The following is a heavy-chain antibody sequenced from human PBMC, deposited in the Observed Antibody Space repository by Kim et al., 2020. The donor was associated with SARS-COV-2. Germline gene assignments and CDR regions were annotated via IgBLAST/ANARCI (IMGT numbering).Heavy chain of an antibody. CDR2: IYSGGST. CDR1: GFTVSSNY. D-gene: IGHD5-12*01. V-gene: IGHV3-53*01. Sequence: GGSLRLSCAASGFTVSSNYMSWVRQAPGKGLEWVSVIYSGGSTYYADSVKGRFTISRDNSKNTLYLQMNSLRAEDTAVYYCARAPLGYNRAGFDYWGQGTLVTVSS. J-gene: IGHJ4*02. CDR3: ARAPLGYNRAGFDY.